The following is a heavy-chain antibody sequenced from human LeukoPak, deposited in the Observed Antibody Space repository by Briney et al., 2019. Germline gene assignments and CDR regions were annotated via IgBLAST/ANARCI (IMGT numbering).Heavy chain of an antibody. V-gene: IGHV1-2*04. CDR3: ARGVGSKNDAFDI. D-gene: IGHD3-10*01. J-gene: IGHJ3*02. CDR2: INHNSGGT. CDR1: GYTFTGYY. Sequence: ASVKVSCKASGYTFTGYYMHWVRQAPGQGLEWMGWINHNSGGTNYAQKFQGWVTMTRDTSISTAYMELSRLRSDDTAVYYCARGVGSKNDAFDIWGQGTMVTVSS.